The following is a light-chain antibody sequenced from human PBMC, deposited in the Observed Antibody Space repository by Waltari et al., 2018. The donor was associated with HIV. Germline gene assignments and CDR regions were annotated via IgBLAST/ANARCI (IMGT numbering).Light chain of an antibody. Sequence: DIVLTQSPDSLAVSLGEGATVNCTSRQSVIDRSNNKNYLAWYQQKPGQPPKLLNYWATTQESGVPGRISGSGSGKEFTLTSSRLQAEDVAVYYCQQYYNTPQTFGQGTKVEIK. J-gene: IGKJ1*01. CDR3: QQYYNTPQT. CDR1: QSVIDRSNNKNY. V-gene: IGKV4-1*01. CDR2: WAT.